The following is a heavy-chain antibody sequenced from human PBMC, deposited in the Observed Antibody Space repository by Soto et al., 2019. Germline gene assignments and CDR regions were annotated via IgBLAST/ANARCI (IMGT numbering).Heavy chain of an antibody. V-gene: IGHV3-30*18. CDR3: AKGKEYDYVWGSYRYTGPYGMDV. CDR1: GFTFISFG. Sequence: RHRWAASGFTFISFGMHRVRQAPGKGLEWVAVISYDGSNKYYADSVKGRFTISRDNSKNTLYLQMNSLRAEDTAVYYCAKGKEYDYVWGSYRYTGPYGMDVWGQGTTVIVSS. D-gene: IGHD3-16*02. CDR2: ISYDGSNK. J-gene: IGHJ6*02.